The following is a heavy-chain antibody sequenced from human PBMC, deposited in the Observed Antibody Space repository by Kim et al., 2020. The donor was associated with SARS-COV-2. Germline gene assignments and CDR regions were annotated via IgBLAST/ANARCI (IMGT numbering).Heavy chain of an antibody. CDR3: ATDLAAAGPSGFDP. J-gene: IGHJ5*02. CDR1: GFTFSDHY. D-gene: IGHD6-13*01. V-gene: IGHV3-72*01. CDR2: IRNKANGYTT. Sequence: GGSLRLSCAASGFTFSDHYMDWVRQAPGKGLEWVGRIRNKANGYTTEYVASVIGRFTISRDDSKNSLYLQMNGLKTEDTAVYYCATDLAAAGPSGFDPWGQGTLLTVSS.